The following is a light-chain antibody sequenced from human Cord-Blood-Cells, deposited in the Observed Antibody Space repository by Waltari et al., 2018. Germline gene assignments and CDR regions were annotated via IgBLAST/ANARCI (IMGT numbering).Light chain of an antibody. V-gene: IGKV3-15*01. Sequence: ELLMMQSPAALTVSPGERATLTCRASQSVSSNLAWYQQKPGQAPRLLIYGASTRATGIPARFSGSGSGTEFTLTISSLQSEDFAVYYCQQYNNWPPLTFGGGTKVEIK. J-gene: IGKJ4*01. CDR3: QQYNNWPPLT. CDR2: GAS. CDR1: QSVSSN.